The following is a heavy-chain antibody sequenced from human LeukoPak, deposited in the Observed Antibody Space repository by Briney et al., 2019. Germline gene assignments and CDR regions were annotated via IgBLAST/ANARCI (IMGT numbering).Heavy chain of an antibody. Sequence: PGGSLRLSCAASGFTFSSYSMNWVRQAPGKGLEWVSSISSSSSYIYYADSVKGRFTISRDNAKNSLYLQMNSLRAEDTAVYYCARNFRRAAAAWGAFDIWGQGTTVTVSS. CDR1: GFTFSSYS. V-gene: IGHV3-21*01. D-gene: IGHD6-13*01. CDR2: ISSSSSYI. J-gene: IGHJ3*02. CDR3: ARNFRRAAAAWGAFDI.